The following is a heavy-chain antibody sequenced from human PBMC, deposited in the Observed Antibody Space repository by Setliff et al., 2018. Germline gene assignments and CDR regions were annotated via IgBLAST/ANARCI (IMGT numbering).Heavy chain of an antibody. CDR3: ARGRGGSYPLGY. D-gene: IGHD1-26*01. CDR2: IIPIFGTA. V-gene: IGHV1-69*06. Sequence: GASVKVSCKASGYTFVNYEINWVRQATGQGLEWMGGIIPIFGTANYAQKFQGRVTITADKSTSTAYMELSSLRSEDTAVYYCARGRGGSYPLGYWGQGTLVTVSS. CDR1: GYTFVNYE. J-gene: IGHJ4*02.